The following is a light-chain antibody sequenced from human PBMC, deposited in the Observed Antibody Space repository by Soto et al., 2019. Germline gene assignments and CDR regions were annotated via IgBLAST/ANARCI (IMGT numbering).Light chain of an antibody. J-gene: IGKJ2*01. CDR2: DAS. V-gene: IGKV1-33*01. Sequence: DLQMTQSPSSLSASVGDRVTITCQASQDISNYLNWYQQKPGKAPKLLIYDASNLETGVPSRFSGSGSGTDFTFTISSLQPEDIATYYCQQYDTLPEYTFGQGTKLEIK. CDR3: QQYDTLPEYT. CDR1: QDISNY.